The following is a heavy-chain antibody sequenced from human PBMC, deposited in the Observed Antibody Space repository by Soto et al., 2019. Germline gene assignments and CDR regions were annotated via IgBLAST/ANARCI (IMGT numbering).Heavy chain of an antibody. CDR3: AREDRDRETGLVPAAIDGMDV. CDR2: IIPIFGIA. J-gene: IGHJ6*02. V-gene: IGHV1-69*08. CDR1: GGTFSRYS. D-gene: IGHD2-2*01. Sequence: QVQLVQYGAEVKKPGSSVKVSCKASGGTFSRYSITWVRQAPGHGLEWIGRIIPIFGIASYAQKLQGRVTITADGSTSTADMELSSMRSDDTAVYYCAREDRDRETGLVPAAIDGMDVWGQGTTVPVSS.